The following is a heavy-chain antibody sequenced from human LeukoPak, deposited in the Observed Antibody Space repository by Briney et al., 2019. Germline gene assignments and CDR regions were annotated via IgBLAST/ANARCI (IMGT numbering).Heavy chain of an antibody. CDR3: AKYGAYWFPDV. CDR1: GFTFSSYA. D-gene: IGHD2-8*02. CDR2: IRGSGGST. J-gene: IGHJ6*02. Sequence: GGSLRLSCATSGFTFSSYAMNWVRQAPGKGLEWVSGIRGSGGSTYYADSVKGRFTISRDNSKNTMYLQMNSLRAEDTAVYYCAKYGAYWFPDVWGQGTTVTVSS. V-gene: IGHV3-23*01.